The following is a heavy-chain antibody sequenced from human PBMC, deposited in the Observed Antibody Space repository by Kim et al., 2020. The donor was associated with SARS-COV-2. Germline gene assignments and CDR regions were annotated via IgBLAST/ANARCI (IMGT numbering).Heavy chain of an antibody. CDR2: IKSKTDGGTT. Sequence: GGSLRLSCAASGFTFSNAWMSWVRQAPGKGLEWVGRIKSKTDGGTTDYAAPVKGRFTISRDDSKNTLYLQMNSLKTEDTAVYYCGSLTTYYYYYGMDVWGQGTTVTVSS. V-gene: IGHV3-15*01. CDR3: GSLTTYYYYYGMDV. CDR1: GFTFSNAW. D-gene: IGHD4-17*01. J-gene: IGHJ6*02.